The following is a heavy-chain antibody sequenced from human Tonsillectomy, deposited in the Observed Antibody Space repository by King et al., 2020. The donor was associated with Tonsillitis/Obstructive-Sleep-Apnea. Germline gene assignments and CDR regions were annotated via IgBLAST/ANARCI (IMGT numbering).Heavy chain of an antibody. CDR2: IYYSGST. V-gene: IGHV4-59*08. CDR3: ARGTDDAFDI. CDR1: GGSISSYY. Sequence: QLQESGPGLVKPSETLSLTCTVSGGSISSYYWSWIRQPPGKGLEWIGYIYYSGSTNYNPSLKSRVTISVDTSKNQFSLKLSSVTAADTAVYYCARGTDDAFDIWGQGTMVTVSS. J-gene: IGHJ3*02.